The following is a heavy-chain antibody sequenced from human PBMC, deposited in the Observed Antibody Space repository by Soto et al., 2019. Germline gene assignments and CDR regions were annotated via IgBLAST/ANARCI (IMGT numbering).Heavy chain of an antibody. J-gene: IGHJ4*02. Sequence: QVQLQESGPGLVKPSQTLSLTCTVSGGSISSGGYYWSWIRQHPGKGLEWIGYIYYSGSTYYNPSLKSRVTISVDTSKNQFSLKLSSVTPADTGVYYCARADYGDHQFDYWGQGTLVTVSS. CDR3: ARADYGDHQFDY. V-gene: IGHV4-31*03. CDR2: IYYSGST. CDR1: GGSISSGGYY. D-gene: IGHD4-17*01.